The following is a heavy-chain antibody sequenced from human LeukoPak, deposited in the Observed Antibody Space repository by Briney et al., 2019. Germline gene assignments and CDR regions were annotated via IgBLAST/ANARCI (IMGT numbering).Heavy chain of an antibody. CDR2: ISGSGTTV. CDR3: ARGGAGIDY. J-gene: IGHJ4*02. V-gene: IGHV3-48*03. Sequence: GGSLRLSCAASGFSFKTYDMNWVRQGPGKGLEWVSYISGSGTTVYYADSVKGRFTISRDSAKSSLYLQMNSPRVDDTAMYYCARGGAGIDYWGQGTLVTVSS. D-gene: IGHD6-19*01. CDR1: GFSFKTYD.